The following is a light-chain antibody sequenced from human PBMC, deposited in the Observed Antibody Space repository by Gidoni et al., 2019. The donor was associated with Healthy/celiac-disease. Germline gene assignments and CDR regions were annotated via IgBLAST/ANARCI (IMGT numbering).Light chain of an antibody. Sequence: IQLTLSPSFLSASVGDRLNITCRASQGISSYVAWYQQEPGKAPKLLIYAASTLQSGVPSSFSGSGSGTEYTLTISSLQPEDFATYYCQQLNSYPRTFGQGTKLEIK. CDR2: AAS. J-gene: IGKJ2*01. CDR3: QQLNSYPRT. V-gene: IGKV1-9*01. CDR1: QGISSY.